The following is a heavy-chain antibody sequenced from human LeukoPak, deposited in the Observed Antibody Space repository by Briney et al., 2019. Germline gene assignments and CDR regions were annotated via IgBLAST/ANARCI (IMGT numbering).Heavy chain of an antibody. CDR1: GLTFSEYV. V-gene: IGHV3-30-3*01. Sequence: GGSLRLSCAASGLTFSEYVLYWVRQAPGKGLEWVAVTSYDGSSEYYTDSVKGRFTVSRDNSRSTLYLQMNSLRVEDTGVYYCARALSQGAGAAVPSAPIDYWGQGTLVTVSS. D-gene: IGHD2-2*01. J-gene: IGHJ4*02. CDR2: TSYDGSSE. CDR3: ARALSQGAGAAVPSAPIDY.